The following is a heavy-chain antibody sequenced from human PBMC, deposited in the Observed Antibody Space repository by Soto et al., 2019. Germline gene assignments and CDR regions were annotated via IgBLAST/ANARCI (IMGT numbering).Heavy chain of an antibody. Sequence: GASVKVSCRASGYAFTCYYVHWVRQAPGQGLEWMGWINPNSGDTYLAQRFQGRVTMNRDTSIGTAYMELRGLTSDHTAAYYCAKGGAILAADTSVYLYNAMDVWGQGTTVTVSS. D-gene: IGHD2-2*02. CDR2: INPNSGDT. J-gene: IGHJ6*02. CDR1: GYAFTCYY. CDR3: AKGGAILAADTSVYLYNAMDV. V-gene: IGHV1-2*02.